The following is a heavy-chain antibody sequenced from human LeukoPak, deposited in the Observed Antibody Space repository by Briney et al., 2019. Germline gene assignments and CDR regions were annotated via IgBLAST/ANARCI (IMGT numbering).Heavy chain of an antibody. CDR2: ISYDGSNK. J-gene: IGHJ4*02. CDR3: AREGGWLQLSYFDY. V-gene: IGHV3-30-3*01. Sequence: GGSLRLSCAASGFTFSSYAMHWVRQAPGKGLEWVAFISYDGSNKYYADSVKGRFTISRDNSKNTLYLQMNSLRAEDTAVYYCAREGGWLQLSYFDYWGQGTLVTVSS. CDR1: GFTFSSYA. D-gene: IGHD5-24*01.